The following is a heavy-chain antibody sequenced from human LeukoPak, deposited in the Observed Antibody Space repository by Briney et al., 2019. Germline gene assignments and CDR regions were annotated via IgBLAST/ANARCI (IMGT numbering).Heavy chain of an antibody. CDR1: GGSISSGDYY. Sequence: SETLSLTCTVSGGSISSGDYYWSWIRQPPEKGLEWIGYIYYSGSTYYNPSLKSRVTISVDTSKNQFSLKLSSVTAADTAVYYCARAVRYYYDSSGYYDYWGQGTLVTVSS. CDR2: IYYSGST. D-gene: IGHD3-22*01. CDR3: ARAVRYYYDSSGYYDY. V-gene: IGHV4-30-4*01. J-gene: IGHJ4*02.